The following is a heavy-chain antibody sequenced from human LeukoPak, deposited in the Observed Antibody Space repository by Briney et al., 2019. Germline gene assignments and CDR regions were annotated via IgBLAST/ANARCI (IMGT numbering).Heavy chain of an antibody. J-gene: IGHJ6*03. CDR1: GYTFTSYG. D-gene: IGHD3-10*01. CDR2: ISAYNGNT. CDR3: ARDPSRQNYYGSGSYYVYYYMDV. V-gene: IGHV1-18*01. Sequence: ASVKVSCKASGYTFTSYGISWVRQAPGQGLEWMGWISAYNGNTNYAQKLQGRVTMTTDTSTSTAYMELRSLRSDDTAVYYCARDPSRQNYYGSGSYYVYYYMDVWGKGTTVTVSS.